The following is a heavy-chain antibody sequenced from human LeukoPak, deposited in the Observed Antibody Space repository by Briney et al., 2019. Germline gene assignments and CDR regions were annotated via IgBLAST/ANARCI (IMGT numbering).Heavy chain of an antibody. CDR2: IYNSGNT. J-gene: IGHJ4*02. CDR3: ARGSFDSSGYYVFDY. D-gene: IGHD3-22*01. Sequence: SETLSLTCSVSGASFSTNYWSWIRQPAGKGLEWIGRIYNSGNTNYSPSLESRVTMSADTSKNHFSLRLTSVTAADTAVYYCARGSFDSSGYYVFDYWGQGRLVTVSS. V-gene: IGHV4-4*07. CDR1: GASFSTNY.